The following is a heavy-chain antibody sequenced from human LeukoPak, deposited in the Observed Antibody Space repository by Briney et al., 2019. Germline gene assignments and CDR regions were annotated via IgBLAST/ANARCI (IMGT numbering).Heavy chain of an antibody. CDR2: IIGSGTYI. D-gene: IGHD3-9*01. Sequence: GGSLRLSCAASGFTFTAYTINWVRQAPGKGLEWVSSIIGSGTYIYYADSVKGRFTISRDTAKNSLYLQMNSLRAEDTAVYYCARRDDRLVRVFDYWGQGTLVTVSS. CDR1: GFTFTAYT. J-gene: IGHJ4*02. CDR3: ARRDDRLVRVFDY. V-gene: IGHV3-21*01.